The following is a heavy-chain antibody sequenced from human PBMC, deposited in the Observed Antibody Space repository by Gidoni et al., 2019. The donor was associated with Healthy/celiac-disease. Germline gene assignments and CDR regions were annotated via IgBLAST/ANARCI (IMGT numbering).Heavy chain of an antibody. J-gene: IGHJ5*02. CDR3: ARERFRFDP. V-gene: IGHV4-61*02. CDR2: IYPSGST. Sequence: QVQLQESGPGLVKPSQTLSLTCTVSGGSISSGSYYWSWIRQPAGKGLEWIGRIYPSGSTNYNPSLKIRVTISVDTSKNQFSLKLSSVTAADTAVYYCARERFRFDPWGQGTLVTVSS. D-gene: IGHD4-17*01. CDR1: GGSISSGSYY.